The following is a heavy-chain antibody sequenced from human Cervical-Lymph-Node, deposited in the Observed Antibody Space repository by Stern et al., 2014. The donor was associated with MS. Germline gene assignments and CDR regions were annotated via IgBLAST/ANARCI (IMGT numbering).Heavy chain of an antibody. V-gene: IGHV3-23*01. D-gene: IGHD3-22*01. Sequence: EVQLLESGGGLVQPGGSLRLSCAASGFTFSSYAMSWVRQAPGKGLEWVSAIRGSGGSTYYADSVKGRFTISRDNSKNTLYLQMNSLRAEDTAVYYCAKGSVSHGWLSYYFDYWGQGTLVTVSS. CDR1: GFTFSSYA. CDR2: IRGSGGST. CDR3: AKGSVSHGWLSYYFDY. J-gene: IGHJ4*02.